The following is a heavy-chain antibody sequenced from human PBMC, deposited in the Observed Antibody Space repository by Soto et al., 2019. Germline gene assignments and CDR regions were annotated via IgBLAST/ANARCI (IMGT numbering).Heavy chain of an antibody. CDR1: GYTFTSYA. CDR2: INAGNGNT. V-gene: IGHV1-3*01. Sequence: QVQLVQSGAEVKKPGASVKVSCKASGYTFTSYAMHWVRQAPGQRLEWMGWINAGNGNTKYSQKFQGRVPITRDTSASTAYMALSSLRSEDTAVYYCARGLNGYSHYFEYWGQGTLVTVSS. D-gene: IGHD5-18*01. J-gene: IGHJ4*02. CDR3: ARGLNGYSHYFEY.